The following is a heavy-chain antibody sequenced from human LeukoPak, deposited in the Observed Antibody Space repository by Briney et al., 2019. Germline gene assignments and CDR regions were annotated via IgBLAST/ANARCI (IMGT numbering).Heavy chain of an antibody. V-gene: IGHV4-61*01. CDR3: TRSANLEAFDI. Sequence: SETLSLTCTVSGGSVSSGTYYWSWIRQPPGKGLEWIGYIYYSGSTNYNPSLKSRVTISVDTSKNQCSLRLSSVTTADTAVYYCTRSANLEAFDIWGQGTMVTVSS. D-gene: IGHD6-25*01. J-gene: IGHJ3*02. CDR2: IYYSGST. CDR1: GGSVSSGTYY.